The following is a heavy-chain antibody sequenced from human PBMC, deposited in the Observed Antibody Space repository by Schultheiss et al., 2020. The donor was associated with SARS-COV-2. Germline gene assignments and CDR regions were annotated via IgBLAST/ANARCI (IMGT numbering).Heavy chain of an antibody. Sequence: GESLKISCAASGFTFSSYEMNWVRQAPGKGLEWVSYISSSGSTIYYADSVKGRFTISRDNSKNTLYLQMNSLRAEDTAVYYCAKDFVGYSSGWYVFDYWGQGTLVTVSS. CDR2: ISSSGSTI. J-gene: IGHJ4*02. D-gene: IGHD6-19*01. CDR3: AKDFVGYSSGWYVFDY. CDR1: GFTFSSYE. V-gene: IGHV3-48*03.